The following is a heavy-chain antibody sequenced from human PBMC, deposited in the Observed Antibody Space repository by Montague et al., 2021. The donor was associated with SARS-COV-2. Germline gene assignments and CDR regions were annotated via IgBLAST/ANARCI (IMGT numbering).Heavy chain of an antibody. CDR1: GGSISSSSYF. CDR2: IYYSGGT. J-gene: IGHJ4*02. Sequence: SETLSLTCSVSGGSISSSSYFWGWIRQPPGKGLEWIGSIYYSGGTYSNSSLKSRVTISVDTSKNQFSLKLSSVTAADTAVRYCAGHLNYRDYGGDDYWGQGTLVTVSS. CDR3: AGHLNYRDYGGDDY. D-gene: IGHD4-17*01. V-gene: IGHV4-39*01.